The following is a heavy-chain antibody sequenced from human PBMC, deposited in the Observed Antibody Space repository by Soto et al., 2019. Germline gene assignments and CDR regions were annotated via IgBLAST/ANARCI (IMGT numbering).Heavy chain of an antibody. Sequence: QLQLQESGPGLVKPSETLSLTCTVSGGSISSSSYYWGWIRQPPGKGLEWIGSIYYSGSTYYNPSLKSRVTRSVDTSKNQFSLKLSSVTAADTAVYYCASHVLRFLEWLFPEFDPWGQGTLVTVSS. V-gene: IGHV4-39*01. D-gene: IGHD3-3*01. CDR2: IYYSGST. CDR1: GGSISSSSYY. J-gene: IGHJ5*02. CDR3: ASHVLRFLEWLFPEFDP.